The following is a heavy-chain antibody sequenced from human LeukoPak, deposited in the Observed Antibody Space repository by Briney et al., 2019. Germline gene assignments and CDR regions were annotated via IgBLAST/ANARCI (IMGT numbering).Heavy chain of an antibody. V-gene: IGHV5-51*01. D-gene: IGHD1-26*01. CDR1: GYSFTTYW. Sequence: GGSLQISCQGSGYSFTTYWIGWVRQLPGKGLEWMGIIYPGDSDTRYSPSFQGQVTISADKSISTAYLQWSSLKASDTAMYYCVSSGSPIPYYFDYWGQGTLVTVSS. CDR3: VSSGSPIPYYFDY. J-gene: IGHJ4*02. CDR2: IYPGDSDT.